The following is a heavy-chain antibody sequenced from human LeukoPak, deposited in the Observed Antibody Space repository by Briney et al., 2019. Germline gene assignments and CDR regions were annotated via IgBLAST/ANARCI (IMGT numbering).Heavy chain of an antibody. D-gene: IGHD2-15*01. Sequence: GGSLRLSCAASGFTFSSYSMNWVRQAPGKGLEWVSSISSSSSYIYYADSVKGRFTISRDNSKNTLYLQMNSLRAEDTAVYYCAKDLEDIVVVVAAPLDYWGQGTLVTVSS. J-gene: IGHJ4*02. V-gene: IGHV3-21*01. CDR1: GFTFSSYS. CDR2: ISSSSSYI. CDR3: AKDLEDIVVVVAAPLDY.